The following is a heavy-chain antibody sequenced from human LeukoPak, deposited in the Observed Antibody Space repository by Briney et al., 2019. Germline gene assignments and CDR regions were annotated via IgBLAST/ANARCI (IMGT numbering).Heavy chain of an antibody. V-gene: IGHV4-39*07. D-gene: IGHD3-16*02. CDR1: GGSISSSIYY. CDR3: ARGIGAEYFQH. CDR2: IYYSGST. J-gene: IGHJ1*01. Sequence: SETLSLTCTVSGGSISSSIYYWGWIRQPPGKGLEWIGSIYYSGSTYYNPSLKSRVTVSADTSKNQFSLKLSSVTAADTAVYYCARGIGAEYFQHWGQGTLVTVSS.